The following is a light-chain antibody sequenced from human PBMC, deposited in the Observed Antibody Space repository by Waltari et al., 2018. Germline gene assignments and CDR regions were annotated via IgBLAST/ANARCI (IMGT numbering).Light chain of an antibody. CDR3: QMYVRLPVT. Sequence: SCRASQSVGRAVAWYQQKPGQAPRLLIYDASSRATGIPDRFSGSGSGTDFSLTISRVEPEDFAVYYCQMYVRLPVTFGQGTKVEVK. V-gene: IGKV3-20*01. J-gene: IGKJ1*01. CDR1: QSVGRAV. CDR2: DAS.